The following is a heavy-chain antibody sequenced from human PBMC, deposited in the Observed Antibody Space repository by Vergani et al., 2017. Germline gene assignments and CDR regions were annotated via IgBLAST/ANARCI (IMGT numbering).Heavy chain of an antibody. CDR1: GFTVSSNY. Sequence: EVQLVESGGGLIQPGGSLRLSCAASGFTVSSNYMSWVRQAPGKGLEWVSFIYNTGSTYYADSVKGRFTISRDSSKNTLYLQMNSLRAEDTAVYYCAKDSGYSYGYYFDYWGQGTLVTVSS. J-gene: IGHJ4*02. V-gene: IGHV3-53*01. D-gene: IGHD5-18*01. CDR3: AKDSGYSYGYYFDY. CDR2: IYNTGST.